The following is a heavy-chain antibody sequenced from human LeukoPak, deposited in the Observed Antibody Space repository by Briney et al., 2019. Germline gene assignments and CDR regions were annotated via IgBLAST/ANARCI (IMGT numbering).Heavy chain of an antibody. CDR3: VRWYLDYVDY. J-gene: IGHJ4*02. Sequence: RASVKTSCKASGYTFTDYLLHWVRQAPGQRPEWMGWINTGSGNTKYSQRFHRRLTITRDTSATTAYMELSSLRSEDTALYYCVRWYLDYVDYWGQGTLVTVSS. D-gene: IGHD6-13*01. CDR2: INTGSGNT. CDR1: GYTFTDYL. V-gene: IGHV1-3*04.